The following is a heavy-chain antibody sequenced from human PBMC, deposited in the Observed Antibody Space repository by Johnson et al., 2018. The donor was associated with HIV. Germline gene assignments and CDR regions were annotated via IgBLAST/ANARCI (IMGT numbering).Heavy chain of an antibody. CDR3: AREISRYYYDYAAFDL. V-gene: IGHV3-53*01. J-gene: IGHJ3*01. CDR2: LYRSGST. D-gene: IGHD3-22*01. CDR1: GFSVRSKY. Sequence: VQLVESGGGLIQLGGSLRLSCAASGFSVRSKYMSWVRQAPGKGLEWVSALYRSGSTYYVDSVKGRFTISRDNSKNTLHLQMNSLRVDDTALYYCAREISRYYYDYAAFDLWGQGTTVTVSS.